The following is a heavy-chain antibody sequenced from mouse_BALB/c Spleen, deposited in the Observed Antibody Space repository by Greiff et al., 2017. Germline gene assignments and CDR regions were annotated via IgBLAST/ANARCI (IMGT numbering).Heavy chain of an antibody. Sequence: EVKLQESGGGLVQPGGSLRLSCATSGFTFTDYYMSWVRQPPGKALEWLGFIRNKANGYTTEYSASVKGRFTISRDNSQSILYLQMNTLRAEDSATYDCARGSYYGPGAMDYWGQGTSVTVSS. J-gene: IGHJ4*01. CDR3: ARGSYYGPGAMDY. V-gene: IGHV7-3*02. CDR1: GFTFTDYY. D-gene: IGHD1-1*01. CDR2: IRNKANGYTT.